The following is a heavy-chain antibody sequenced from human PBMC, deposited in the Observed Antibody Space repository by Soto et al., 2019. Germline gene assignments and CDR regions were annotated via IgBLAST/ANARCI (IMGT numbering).Heavy chain of an antibody. J-gene: IGHJ3*02. V-gene: IGHV1-18*01. Sequence: QGQLLQSGDEVKKPGGSVRVSCRASGYDFTSYGISGVRPAPGPGLEWVAGFSAYNGKRDTAQKFQGRVNMTLDTTADTAHMELGDLTSADTAVYYCARGRIVASIHDAFEIWGQVTMVAVSS. CDR1: GYDFTSYG. D-gene: IGHD2-21*01. CDR2: FSAYNGKR. CDR3: ARGRIVASIHDAFEI.